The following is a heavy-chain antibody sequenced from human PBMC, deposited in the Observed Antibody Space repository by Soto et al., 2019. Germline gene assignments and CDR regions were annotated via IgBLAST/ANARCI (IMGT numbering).Heavy chain of an antibody. CDR3: ARSLSFSLRFLEWLISGAFDI. D-gene: IGHD3-3*01. V-gene: IGHV3-21*01. J-gene: IGHJ3*02. CDR2: ISSSSSSYI. Sequence: GGSLRLSCAASGFTFSSYSMNWVRQAPGKGLEWVSSISSSSSSYIYYADSVKGRFTISRDNAKNSLYLQMNSLRAEDTAVYYCARSLSFSLRFLEWLISGAFDIWGQGTMVTVSS. CDR1: GFTFSSYS.